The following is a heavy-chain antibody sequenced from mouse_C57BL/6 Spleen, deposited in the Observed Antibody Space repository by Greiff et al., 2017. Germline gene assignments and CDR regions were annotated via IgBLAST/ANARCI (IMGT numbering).Heavy chain of an antibody. CDR2: INPYNGGT. CDR3: ARESSSGAMDY. D-gene: IGHD3-1*01. CDR1: GYTFTDYY. J-gene: IGHJ4*01. V-gene: IGHV1-19*01. Sequence: DVQLQQSGPVLVKPGASVKMSCKASGYTFTDYYMNWVKQSHGKSLEWIGVINPYNGGTSYNQKFKGKATLTVDKSSSTAYMELNSLTSEDSAVYYCARESSSGAMDYWGQGTSVTVSS.